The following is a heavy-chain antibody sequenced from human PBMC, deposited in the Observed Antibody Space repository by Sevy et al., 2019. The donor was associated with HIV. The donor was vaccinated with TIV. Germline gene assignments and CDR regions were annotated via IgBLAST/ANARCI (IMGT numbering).Heavy chain of an antibody. CDR2: IHYSGST. D-gene: IGHD2-2*01. CDR3: ARVVTPPTMPGYYFDP. CDR1: GGSVSSNSYY. Sequence: SETLSLTCTVSGGSVSSNSYYWTWIRQPPGKGLEWIGYIHYSGSTNYNPSLKGRVTISVDTSENQFSLKLSSVTAADTAVYFCARVVTPPTMPGYYFDPWGQGTLVTVSP. J-gene: IGHJ5*02. V-gene: IGHV4-61*01.